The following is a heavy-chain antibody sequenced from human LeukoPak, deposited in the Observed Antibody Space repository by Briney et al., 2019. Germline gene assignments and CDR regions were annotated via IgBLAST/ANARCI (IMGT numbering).Heavy chain of an antibody. Sequence: GGSLRLSCAAPGFTFSTYSMTWVRQAPGKGLEWVAGLTGSGGDTYYADSVQGRFTISRNNFRDRVYLQMHSLRVDDTAVYYCARGFDSVVVGLYNWLDSWGQGTVVTVSS. CDR3: ARGFDSVVVGLYNWLDS. J-gene: IGHJ5*01. CDR1: GFTFSTYS. V-gene: IGHV3-23*01. CDR2: LTGSGGDT. D-gene: IGHD2-15*01.